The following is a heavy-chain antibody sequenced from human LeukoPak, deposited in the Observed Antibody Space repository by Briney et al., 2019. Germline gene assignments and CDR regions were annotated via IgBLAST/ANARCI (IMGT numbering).Heavy chain of an antibody. CDR1: GFTFSIYS. CDR2: ISSSSSYI. V-gene: IGHV3-21*01. J-gene: IGHJ4*02. CDR3: ARVGLGDSSGYISQDY. Sequence: GGSLRLSCAASGFTFSIYSMNWVRQAPGKGLEWVSSISSSSSYIYYADSVKGRFTISRDNAKNSLYLQMNSLRAEDTAVYSCARVGLGDSSGYISQDYWGQGTLVTVSS. D-gene: IGHD3-22*01.